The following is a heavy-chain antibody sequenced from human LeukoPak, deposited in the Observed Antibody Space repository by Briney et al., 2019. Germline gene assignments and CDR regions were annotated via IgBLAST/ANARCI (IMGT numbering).Heavy chain of an antibody. CDR1: GFTFDDYA. V-gene: IGHV3-43D*03. CDR2: ISWDGGST. Sequence: GGSLRLSCAASGFTFDDYAMHWVRQAPGKGLEWVSLISWDGGSTYYADSVKGRFTISRDNSKNSLYLQMNSLRAEDTAVYYCARDEPSRSRWRGSNYYYYGMDVWGQGTTVTVSS. CDR3: ARDEPSRSRWRGSNYYYYGMDV. J-gene: IGHJ6*02. D-gene: IGHD6-13*01.